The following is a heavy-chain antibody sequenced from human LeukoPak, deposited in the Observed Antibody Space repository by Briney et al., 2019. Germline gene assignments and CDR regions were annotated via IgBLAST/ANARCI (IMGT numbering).Heavy chain of an antibody. J-gene: IGHJ5*02. CDR3: AGETTENWFDP. CDR2: IYHSEST. CDR1: GGSISSSSYY. Sequence: SETLSLTCTVSGGSISSSSYYWGWIRQPPGKGLEWIGSIYHSESTYYNPSLKSRVTISVDTSKNQFSLKLSSVTAADTAVYYCAGETTENWFDPWGQGTLVTVSS. V-gene: IGHV4-39*07. D-gene: IGHD4-11*01.